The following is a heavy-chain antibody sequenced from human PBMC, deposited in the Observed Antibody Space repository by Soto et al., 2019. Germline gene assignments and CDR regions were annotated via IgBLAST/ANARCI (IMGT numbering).Heavy chain of an antibody. Sequence: PGESLKISCQTSGYSFTTYWIAWVRQMPGKGLEWMGVVYPGDSDTKYSPSFQGHVTISADRSSSTAFLQWSSLKASDTAVYYCAWGLNWNYIMNWLATWGQGTLVTVSS. J-gene: IGHJ1*01. V-gene: IGHV5-51*01. CDR1: GYSFTTYW. CDR2: VYPGDSDT. D-gene: IGHD3-16*01. CDR3: AWGLNWNYIMNWLAT.